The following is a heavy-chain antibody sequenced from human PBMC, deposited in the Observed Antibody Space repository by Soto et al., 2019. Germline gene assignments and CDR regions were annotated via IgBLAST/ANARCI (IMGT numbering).Heavy chain of an antibody. J-gene: IGHJ4*02. CDR3: ARGYSRSFYSSGFLDY. Sequence: PSETLSLTCTVSGASITDNNYWSWVRQPPGKGLEWIGEIHHSGITKYNPSLKSRVIISMDKSNNQFSLNLSPVTAADTAVYYCARGYSRSFYSSGFLDYWGQGTLVTVSS. CDR2: IHHSGIT. V-gene: IGHV4-4*02. CDR1: GASITDNNY. D-gene: IGHD6-19*01.